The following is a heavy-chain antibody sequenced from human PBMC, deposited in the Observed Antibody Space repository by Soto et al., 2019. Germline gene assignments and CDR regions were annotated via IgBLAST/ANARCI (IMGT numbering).Heavy chain of an antibody. Sequence: EVQLVESGGGLVQPGGSLRLSCAASGFTFSNHWMHWVRQAPGKGLVWVSRINSDGSTTTYADSVKGRFTISRHNAKNTLYLQLNSLSAEDTALYYCARGYSSGPDYWGQGTLVTVSS. CDR1: GFTFSNHW. J-gene: IGHJ4*02. V-gene: IGHV3-74*01. D-gene: IGHD6-19*01. CDR2: INSDGSTT. CDR3: ARGYSSGPDY.